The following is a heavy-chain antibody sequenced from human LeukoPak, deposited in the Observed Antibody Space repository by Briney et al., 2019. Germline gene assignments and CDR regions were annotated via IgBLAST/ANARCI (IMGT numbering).Heavy chain of an antibody. CDR1: GFTFSKAW. J-gene: IGHJ4*02. D-gene: IGHD2-21*01. CDR2: IKSKTDGGTT. Sequence: PGRSLTLSCPASGFTFSKAWMSWVRQPAGKGLEWVGRIKSKTDGGTTDYTAPVKGRFTISRDDSKNTLYLQMNSLKAEDTAVYYCTTRVWLGDDVDYWGQGTLVTVSS. V-gene: IGHV3-15*01. CDR3: TTRVWLGDDVDY.